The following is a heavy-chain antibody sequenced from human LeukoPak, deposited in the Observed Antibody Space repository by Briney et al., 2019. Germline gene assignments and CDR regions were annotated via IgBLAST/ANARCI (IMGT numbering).Heavy chain of an antibody. CDR1: GFTFSSYG. CDR3: AKGLHSSGWYPYFDY. CDR2: IWYDGSNK. V-gene: IGHV3-33*06. D-gene: IGHD6-19*01. J-gene: IGHJ4*02. Sequence: PGGSLRLSCAASGFTFSSYGMHWVRQAPGKGLEWVAVIWYDGSNKYYADSVKGRFTISRDNSKNTLYLQMNSLRAEDTAVYYCAKGLHSSGWYPYFDYWGQGTLVTVSS.